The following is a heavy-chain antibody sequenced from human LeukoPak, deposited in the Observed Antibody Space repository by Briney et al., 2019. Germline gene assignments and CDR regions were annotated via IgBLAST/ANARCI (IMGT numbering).Heavy chain of an antibody. Sequence: SETLSLTCTVSGGSINTYYWSWIRQPAGKGLEWIGRIYSSGTTHYNPSLKSRVTMSVDTSRNQFSLKLSSVTAADTAVYYCARDRIGDIVVVPAANWFDPWGQGTLVTVSS. V-gene: IGHV4-4*07. CDR1: GGSINTYY. CDR3: ARDRIGDIVVVPAANWFDP. D-gene: IGHD2-2*01. J-gene: IGHJ5*02. CDR2: IYSSGTT.